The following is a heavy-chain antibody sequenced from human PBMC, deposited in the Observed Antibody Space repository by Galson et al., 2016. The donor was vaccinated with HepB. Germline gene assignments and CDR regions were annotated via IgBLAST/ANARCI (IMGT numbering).Heavy chain of an antibody. V-gene: IGHV3-23*01. D-gene: IGHD6-19*01. Sequence: SLRLSCAASGFNFSSYAMNWVRQAPGKGLEWVSGISGGGGGTYYADSLKGRFTISRDNSKNTLYLQMNSLRAEDTAVYYCARSSGWYSSSYYYYSGMDVWGQGTTVTVSS. CDR3: ARSSGWYSSSYYYYSGMDV. J-gene: IGHJ6*02. CDR1: GFNFSSYA. CDR2: ISGGGGGT.